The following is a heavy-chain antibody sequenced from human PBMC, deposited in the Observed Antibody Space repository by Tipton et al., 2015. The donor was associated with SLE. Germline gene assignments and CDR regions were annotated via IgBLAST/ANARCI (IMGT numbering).Heavy chain of an antibody. V-gene: IGHV4-59*01. Sequence: LRLSCTVSGGSLSSYYWSWIRQPPGKGLEWIGYIYYSGSTNYNPSLKSRVTISVDTSKNQFSLKLSSVTAADTAVYYCATSHERHSSGCTFDYWGQGTLVTVSS. CDR1: GGSLSSYY. CDR2: IYYSGST. CDR3: ATSHERHSSGCTFDY. J-gene: IGHJ4*02. D-gene: IGHD6-19*01.